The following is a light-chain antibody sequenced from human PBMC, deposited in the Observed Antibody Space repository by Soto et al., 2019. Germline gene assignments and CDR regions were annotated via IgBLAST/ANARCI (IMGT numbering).Light chain of an antibody. CDR2: GAS. Sequence: EIVLTQSPGTLSLSPGERATLSCRASQSVSSSYLAWYQQKPGQAPRLLIYGASTRATGIPARFSGSGSGTEFTLTITSLQSEDCAVYYCQQYNNWPPLTFGGGTKVDIK. CDR3: QQYNNWPPLT. J-gene: IGKJ4*01. CDR1: QSVSSSY. V-gene: IGKV3-15*01.